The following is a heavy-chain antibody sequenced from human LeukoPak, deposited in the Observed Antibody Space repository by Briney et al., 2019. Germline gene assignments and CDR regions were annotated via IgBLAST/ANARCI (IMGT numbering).Heavy chain of an antibody. V-gene: IGHV4-39*01. Sequence: SETLTLTCTVSGGSISSSSYHWGWIRQSPGKGLEWIGSIYYNGRTYYNPSLKSRVTIFADTSKNQFSLNVRSVTAADTAVYYCGRSMDVAVMLYGITVFDYWGQGTLVTVSS. CDR1: GGSISSSSYH. CDR2: IYYNGRT. CDR3: GRSMDVAVMLYGITVFDY. J-gene: IGHJ4*02. D-gene: IGHD2-8*01.